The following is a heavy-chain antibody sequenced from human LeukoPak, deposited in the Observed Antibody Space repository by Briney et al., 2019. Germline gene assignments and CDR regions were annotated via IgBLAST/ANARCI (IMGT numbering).Heavy chain of an antibody. D-gene: IGHD2-2*01. CDR2: INPNSGGT. CDR1: GYTFTGYY. V-gene: IGHV1-2*02. CDR3: ATDSSYCSSTSRYPHYFDY. Sequence: ASVKVSCKASGYTFTGYYMHWVRQAPGQGLEWMGWINPNSGGTNYAQKFQGRVTMTRDTSISTAYMELSRLRSDDTAVYYCATDSSYCSSTSRYPHYFDYWGQGTLVTVSS. J-gene: IGHJ4*02.